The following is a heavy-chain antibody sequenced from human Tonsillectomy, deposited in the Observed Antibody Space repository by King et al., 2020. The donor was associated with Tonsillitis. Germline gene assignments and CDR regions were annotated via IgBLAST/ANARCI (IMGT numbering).Heavy chain of an antibody. Sequence: VQLVESGGGLVKPGGSLRLSCAASGFTFSDFSMNWVRQAPGKGLEWVSSISSSGAYTHYADSLRGRFTISRDNAKNSLYLQMNSLRAEDTAVYFCARDAPLYTVSFWALIDYWGQGTLLTVSS. V-gene: IGHV3-21*01. CDR3: ARDAPLYTVSFWALIDY. J-gene: IGHJ4*02. D-gene: IGHD1-26*01. CDR1: GFTFSDFS. CDR2: ISSSGAYT.